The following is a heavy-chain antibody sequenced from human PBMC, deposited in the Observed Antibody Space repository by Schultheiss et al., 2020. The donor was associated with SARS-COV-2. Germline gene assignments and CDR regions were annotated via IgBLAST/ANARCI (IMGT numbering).Heavy chain of an antibody. CDR3: ARDHYVESEYFDL. CDR2: KLYDGSDK. V-gene: IGHV3-30*01. D-gene: IGHD4-17*01. J-gene: IGHJ2*01. Sequence: GESLKISCAASGFTFSSYWMSWVRQAPGKGLEWVAVKLYDGSDKYYADSVKGRFTISRDNSKNTLYLQMNSLRTEDTAVYYCARDHYVESEYFDLWGRGTLVTVSS. CDR1: GFTFSSYW.